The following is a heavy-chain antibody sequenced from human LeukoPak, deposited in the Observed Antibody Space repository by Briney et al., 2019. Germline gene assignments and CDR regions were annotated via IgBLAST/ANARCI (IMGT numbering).Heavy chain of an antibody. CDR3: ARTGSTVTMLYPFDH. V-gene: IGHV4-59*01. Sequence: SETLSFTSTVSSGSIRSYYWSWIRQPPGKGLEWSGYIYYSESTNYNPSLKSRVSISVDTSKNQYSLKLSSVTAADTAVYYCARTGSTVTMLYPFDHWGQGTLVTVSS. CDR2: IYYSEST. J-gene: IGHJ4*02. CDR1: SGSIRSYY. D-gene: IGHD4-17*01.